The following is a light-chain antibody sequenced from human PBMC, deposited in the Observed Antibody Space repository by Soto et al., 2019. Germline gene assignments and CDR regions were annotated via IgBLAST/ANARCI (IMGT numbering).Light chain of an antibody. J-gene: IGKJ2*01. CDR2: GAS. Sequence: EIVMTQSPATLSLSPGERAALSCRASQSINSELAWYQQKPGQPPMLLIYGASTRATGVPARFTGTKSGSEFTLTISGLQSEDFAVYYCQQGHNWPLTFGQGTRLEI. CDR3: QQGHNWPLT. CDR1: QSINSE. V-gene: IGKV3-15*01.